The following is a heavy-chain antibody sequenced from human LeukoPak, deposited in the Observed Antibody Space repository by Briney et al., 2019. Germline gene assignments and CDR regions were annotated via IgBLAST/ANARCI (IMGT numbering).Heavy chain of an antibody. Sequence: AASVKVSCKASGYRFTAYGVGWLRQAPGHGLEWMGWTSIYNGKTYYAQRFQDRVTMTTDTSTSTVYMELRSLRSDDTAVYYCARVCHIVVVTAEGGWFDPWGQGTLVTVSS. CDR1: GYRFTAYG. D-gene: IGHD2-21*02. J-gene: IGHJ5*02. V-gene: IGHV1-18*01. CDR3: ARVCHIVVVTAEGGWFDP. CDR2: TSIYNGKT.